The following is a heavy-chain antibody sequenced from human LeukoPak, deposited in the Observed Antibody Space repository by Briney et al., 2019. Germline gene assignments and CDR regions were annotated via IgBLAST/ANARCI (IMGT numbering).Heavy chain of an antibody. D-gene: IGHD3-10*01. V-gene: IGHV3-23*01. CDR3: AKEGRITMVRGAGGLDY. CDR1: GFTFSSYA. J-gene: IGHJ4*02. Sequence: GGSLRLSCAASGFTFSSYAMSWVRQAPGKGLEWVSAISGSGGSTYYADSVKGRFTISRDNSKNTLYLQMNSLRAEDTAVYYCAKEGRITMVRGAGGLDYWGQGTLVTVSS. CDR2: ISGSGGST.